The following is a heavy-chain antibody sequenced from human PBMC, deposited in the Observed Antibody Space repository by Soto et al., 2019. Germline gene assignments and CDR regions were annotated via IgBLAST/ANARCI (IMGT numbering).Heavy chain of an antibody. CDR1: GFTFSSYW. CDR3: ARDGSGSYYNYYYGMDV. Sequence: GWSLRLSCAASGFTFSSYWMSLVRQAPGKGLEWVANIKQGGSEKYYVDSVKGRFTISRDNAKNSLYLQMNSLRAEDTAVYYCARDGSGSYYNYYYGMDVWGQGTTVTVSS. CDR2: IKQGGSEK. J-gene: IGHJ6*02. V-gene: IGHV3-7*01. D-gene: IGHD3-10*01.